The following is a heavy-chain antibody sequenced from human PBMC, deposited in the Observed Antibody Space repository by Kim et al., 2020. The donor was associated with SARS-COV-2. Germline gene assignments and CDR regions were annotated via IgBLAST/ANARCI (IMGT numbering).Heavy chain of an antibody. V-gene: IGHV3-64D*09. J-gene: IGHJ4*02. D-gene: IGHD4-17*01. Sequence: YYADAVKGRFTISRDNSKNTLYLQMSSLRAEDRAVYYCVADTTVVTHFDYWGQGTLVTVSS. CDR3: VADTTVVTHFDY.